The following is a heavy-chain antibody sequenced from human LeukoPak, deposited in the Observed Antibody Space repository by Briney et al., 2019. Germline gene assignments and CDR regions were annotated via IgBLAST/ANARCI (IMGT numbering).Heavy chain of an antibody. J-gene: IGHJ4*02. Sequence: PSETLSLTCTVSGGSISSDGHNWDWIRQPPGKGLEYIGSIFRSGETYYTPSLNSRVTISVGRSKNQFSLKLTSVTAADTAVYYCTRRPKQPGFWSGYVDYWGQGILVTVSS. CDR1: GGSISSDGHN. V-gene: IGHV4-39*01. CDR2: IFRSGET. D-gene: IGHD3-3*01. CDR3: TRRPKQPGFWSGYVDY.